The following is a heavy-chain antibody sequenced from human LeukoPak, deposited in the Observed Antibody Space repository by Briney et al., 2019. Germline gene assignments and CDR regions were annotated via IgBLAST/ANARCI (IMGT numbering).Heavy chain of an antibody. Sequence: GGSLRLSCVASGFTFSDYAMNWVRQAPGKGLEWVSTFKTNSGQVYYADSVRGRFTISRDNSKNTLYLQMTSLRAEDTAVYYCARKVYHRFDYWGQGTLVTVSS. CDR2: FKTNSGQV. V-gene: IGHV3-23*01. CDR1: GFTFSDYA. J-gene: IGHJ4*02. D-gene: IGHD2-2*01. CDR3: ARKVYHRFDY.